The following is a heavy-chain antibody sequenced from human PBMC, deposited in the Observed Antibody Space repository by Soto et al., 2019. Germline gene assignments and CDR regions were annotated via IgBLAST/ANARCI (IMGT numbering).Heavy chain of an antibody. Sequence: PSETLSLTCTVSGGSISSSSYYWGWIRQPPGKGLEWIGSIYYSGSTYYNPSLKSRVTISVDTSKNQFSLKLSSVTAADTAVYYCARRRGNYWFDPWGQGTLVTVSS. CDR2: IYYSGST. J-gene: IGHJ5*02. CDR3: ARRRGNYWFDP. CDR1: GGSISSSSYY. D-gene: IGHD4-4*01. V-gene: IGHV4-39*01.